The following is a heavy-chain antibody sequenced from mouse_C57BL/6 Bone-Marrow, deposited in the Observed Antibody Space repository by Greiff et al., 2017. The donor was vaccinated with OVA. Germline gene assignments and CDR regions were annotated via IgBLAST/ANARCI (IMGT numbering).Heavy chain of an antibody. CDR3: TRLLDAMDY. CDR1: GFTFSSYA. J-gene: IGHJ4*01. D-gene: IGHD2-1*01. CDR2: ISSGGNYI. V-gene: IGHV5-9-1*02. Sequence: EVQLQESGEGLVKPGGSLKLSCAASGFTFSSYAMSWVRQTPEKRLEWVAYISSGGNYIYYADTVKGLFTISRDNARNTLYLQMSSLKSEDTAMYYCTRLLDAMDYWGQGTSVTVSS.